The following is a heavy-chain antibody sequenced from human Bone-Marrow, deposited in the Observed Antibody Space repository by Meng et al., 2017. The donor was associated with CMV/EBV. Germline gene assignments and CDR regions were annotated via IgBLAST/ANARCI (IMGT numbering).Heavy chain of an antibody. J-gene: IGHJ4*02. CDR3: AIGLRLRFWYDY. CDR1: GYTFTDFY. CDR2: LNPDTGAT. D-gene: IGHD5-12*01. V-gene: IGHV1-2*02. Sequence: ASVKVSCKASGYTFTDFYVHWVRQAPGQGLEWMGRLNPDTGATKYAQKFQGRVTLTRDTSSDTASMDLTRLTSDDTAVYYCAIGLRLRFWYDYWGQGTLVTVSS.